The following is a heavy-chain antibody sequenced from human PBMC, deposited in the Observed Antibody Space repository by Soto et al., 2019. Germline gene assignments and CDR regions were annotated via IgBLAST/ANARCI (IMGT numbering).Heavy chain of an antibody. CDR1: GGSISSYY. V-gene: IGHV4-59*08. CDR3: ARQVSSAWPPYYYDMDV. Sequence: TSETLSLTCSVSGGSISSYYWSWIRQPPGKGLEWIGHIHYSGGTNYNPSLKSRVTISVDTSKNQVSLKLSSVTAADTAMYFCARQVSSAWPPYYYDMDVWGQGTTVTVSS. D-gene: IGHD6-25*01. J-gene: IGHJ6*02. CDR2: IHYSGGT.